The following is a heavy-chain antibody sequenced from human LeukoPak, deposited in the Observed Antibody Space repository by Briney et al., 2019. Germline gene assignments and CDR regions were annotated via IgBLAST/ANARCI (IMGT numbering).Heavy chain of an antibody. J-gene: IGHJ3*02. Sequence: PGGSLRLSCAASGFTVSSYWMSWVRQAPGKGLEWVANIKQDGSEKYYVDSVKGRFTISRDNAKNSLYLQMNSLRAEDTAVYYCARDQARITIFGVAGFDIWGQGTMVTVSS. CDR3: ARDQARITIFGVAGFDI. D-gene: IGHD3-3*01. CDR1: GFTVSSYW. CDR2: IKQDGSEK. V-gene: IGHV3-7*01.